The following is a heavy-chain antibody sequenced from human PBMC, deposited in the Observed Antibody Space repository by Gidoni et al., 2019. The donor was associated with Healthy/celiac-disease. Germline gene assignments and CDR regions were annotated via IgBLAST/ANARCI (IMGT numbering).Heavy chain of an antibody. J-gene: IGHJ4*02. D-gene: IGHD3-10*01. CDR2: IYYSGST. CDR1: GGSISSSTYY. V-gene: IGHV4-39*01. CDR3: ARQGRLLWFGEWGNYFDY. Sequence: QLQLQESGPGLVKPSETLSLTCTVSGGSISSSTYYWGWFRQPPGKGLEWIGSIYYSGSTYYNPSLKSRVTISVDTSKNQFSLKLSSVTAADTAVYYCARQGRLLWFGEWGNYFDYWGQGTLVTVSS.